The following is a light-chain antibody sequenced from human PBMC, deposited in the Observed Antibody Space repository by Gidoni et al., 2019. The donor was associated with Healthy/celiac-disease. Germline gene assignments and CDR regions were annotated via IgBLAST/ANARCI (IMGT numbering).Light chain of an antibody. J-gene: IGLJ2*01. CDR3: SSYTSSSTLGV. V-gene: IGLV2-14*04. CDR1: SSDVGGYNY. CDR2: DVS. Sequence: ITISCTGTSSDVGGYNYVSWYQQHPGKAPKLMIYDVSNRPSGVSNRFSGSKSGNTASLTISGLQAEDEADYYCSSYTSSSTLGVFGGGTKLTVL.